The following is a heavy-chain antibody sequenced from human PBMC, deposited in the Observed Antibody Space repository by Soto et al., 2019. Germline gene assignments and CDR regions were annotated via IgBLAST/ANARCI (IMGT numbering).Heavy chain of an antibody. CDR2: IYSGGST. CDR3: ARDACSSTSCYNDYYYYGMDV. V-gene: IGHV3-53*01. Sequence: GGSLSLSGAASGFTVSSNYMSWVRQAPGKGLEWGSVIYSGGSTYYADSVKGRFTISRDNSKNTLYLQMNSLRAENKAVYYCARDACSSTSCYNDYYYYGMDVWGQGTTVTVSS. CDR1: GFTVSSNY. D-gene: IGHD2-2*02. J-gene: IGHJ6*02.